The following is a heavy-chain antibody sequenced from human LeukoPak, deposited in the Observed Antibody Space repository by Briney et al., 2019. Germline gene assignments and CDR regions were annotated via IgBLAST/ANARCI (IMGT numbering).Heavy chain of an antibody. CDR2: ISGSGGST. D-gene: IGHD3/OR15-3a*01. J-gene: IGHJ6*03. Sequence: GGSLRLSCAASGFTFSSYAMSWVRQAPGKGPEWVSAISGSGGSTYYADFVKGRFTISRDNSKNTLYLQMNSLRAEDTAVYYCAKGPGLNYYYYMDVWGKGTTVTVSS. CDR1: GFTFSSYA. V-gene: IGHV3-23*01. CDR3: AKGPGLNYYYYMDV.